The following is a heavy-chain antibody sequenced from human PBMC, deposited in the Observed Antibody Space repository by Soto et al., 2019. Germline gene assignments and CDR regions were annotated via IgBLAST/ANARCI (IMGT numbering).Heavy chain of an antibody. V-gene: IGHV3-48*02. CDR2: ISSSSSTI. Sequence: GGSLRLSCAASGFTFSSYSMNWVRQAPGKGLEWVSYISSSSSTIYYADSVKGRFTISRDNAKNSLYLQMNSLRDEGTAVYYCARESRFLEWLSLNWFYPWGQGTLVTVSS. J-gene: IGHJ5*02. CDR3: ARESRFLEWLSLNWFYP. D-gene: IGHD3-3*01. CDR1: GFTFSSYS.